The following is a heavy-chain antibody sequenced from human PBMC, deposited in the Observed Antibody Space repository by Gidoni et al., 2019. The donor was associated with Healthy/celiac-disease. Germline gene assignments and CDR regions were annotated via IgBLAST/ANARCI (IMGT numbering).Heavy chain of an antibody. J-gene: IGHJ6*02. CDR2: ISSSSSYI. D-gene: IGHD3-10*01. CDR1: GFTFSSYS. V-gene: IGHV3-21*01. CDR3: ARDSARGVVSYYYYGMDV. Sequence: EVQLVESGGGLVKPGGSLRLSCAASGFTFSSYSMNWVRQAPGKGLEWVSSISSSSSYIYYADSVKGRFTISRDNAKNSLYLQMNSLRAEDTAVYYCARDSARGVVSYYYYGMDVWGQGTTVTVSS.